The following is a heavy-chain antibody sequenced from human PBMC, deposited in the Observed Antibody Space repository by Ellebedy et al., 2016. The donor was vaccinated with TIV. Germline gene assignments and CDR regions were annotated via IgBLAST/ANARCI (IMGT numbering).Heavy chain of an antibody. CDR2: IYYSVST. D-gene: IGHD3-22*01. Sequence: MPSETLSLTCTVSGGSISSYYWSWIRQPPGKGLEWLGYIYYSVSTNYNPSLKSRVTISVDTSKNQFSLKLSSVTAADTAVYYCARSRTMIVVARGFDPWGQGTLVTVSS. CDR3: ARSRTMIVVARGFDP. J-gene: IGHJ5*02. CDR1: GGSISSYY. V-gene: IGHV4-59*01.